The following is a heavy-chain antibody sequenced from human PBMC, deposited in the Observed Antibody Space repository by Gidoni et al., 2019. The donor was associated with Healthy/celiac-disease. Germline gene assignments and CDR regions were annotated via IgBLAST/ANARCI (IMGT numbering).Heavy chain of an antibody. CDR3: ARDIVVVVAATLTHYYYGMDV. J-gene: IGHJ6*02. CDR2: IYYSGST. V-gene: IGHV4-39*01. D-gene: IGHD2-15*01. CDR1: GGSISSSSYY. Sequence: QLQLQESGPGLVKPSETLSLTCTVSGGSISSSSYYWGWIRQPPGKGLEWIGSIYYSGSTYYNPSLKSRVTISVDTSKNQFSLKLSSVTAADTAVYYCARDIVVVVAATLTHYYYGMDVWGQGTTVTVSS.